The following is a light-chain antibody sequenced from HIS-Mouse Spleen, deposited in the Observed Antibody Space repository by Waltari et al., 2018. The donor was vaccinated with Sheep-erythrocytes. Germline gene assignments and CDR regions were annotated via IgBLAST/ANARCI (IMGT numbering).Light chain of an antibody. V-gene: IGLV1-47*01. CDR1: SSNIGSNY. CDR2: RKT. CDR3: AAWDDSLSGWV. Sequence: QSVLTQPPSASGTPGQRVTISCSGSSSNIGSNYVYWYQQLPGTPPNLLISRKTQRRSGVPDRFSGSKSGTSASRAISGLRSEEEADYYCAAWDDSLSGWVFGGGTKLTVL. J-gene: IGLJ3*02.